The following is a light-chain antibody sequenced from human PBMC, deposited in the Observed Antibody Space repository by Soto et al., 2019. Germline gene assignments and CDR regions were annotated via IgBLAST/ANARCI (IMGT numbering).Light chain of an antibody. CDR3: QHYNSYSEA. J-gene: IGKJ1*01. V-gene: IGKV1-5*01. CDR2: DAS. Sequence: IQMTQSPSTLSASVGYRVTITCLASQSISSWLAWYQQKPGKAPNLLIYDASSLESGVPSRFSGSGSGTEFTLTSSRLEPEDFATYYCQHYNSYSEAFGQGTKVDIK. CDR1: QSISSW.